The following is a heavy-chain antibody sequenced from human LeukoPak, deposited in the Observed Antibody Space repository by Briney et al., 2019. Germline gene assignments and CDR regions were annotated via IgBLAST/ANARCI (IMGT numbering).Heavy chain of an antibody. V-gene: IGHV4-34*01. CDR2: INHSGST. CDR3: ARHTVTTERGYYYGMDV. D-gene: IGHD4-11*01. CDR1: GGSFSGYY. J-gene: IGHJ6*02. Sequence: SETLSLTCAIYGGSFSGYYWSWIRQPPGKGLDWIGEINHSGSTNYNPSLKSRVTISVDTSKNQFSLKLSSVTAADTAVYYCARHTVTTERGYYYGMDVWGQGTTVTVSS.